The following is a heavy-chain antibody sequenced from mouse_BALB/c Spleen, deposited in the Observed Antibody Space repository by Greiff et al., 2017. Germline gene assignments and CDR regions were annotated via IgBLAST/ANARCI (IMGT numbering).Heavy chain of an antibody. V-gene: IGHV1-14*01. D-gene: IGHD2-1*01. CDR1: GYTFTSYV. CDR2: INPYNDGT. Sequence: VQLKQSGAELVRPGASVKMSCKASGYTFTSYVMHWVKQKPGQGLEWIGYINPYNDGTKYNEKFKGKATLTSDKSSSRAYMELSSLTSEDSAVYYCARSSKSYGNLDYWGQGTTLTVSS. CDR3: ARSSKSYGNLDY. J-gene: IGHJ2*01.